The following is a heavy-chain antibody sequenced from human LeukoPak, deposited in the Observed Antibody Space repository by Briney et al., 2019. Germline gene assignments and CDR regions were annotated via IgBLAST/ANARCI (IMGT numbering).Heavy chain of an antibody. D-gene: IGHD3-16*01. CDR3: AASSGVTLGRF. CDR1: GGSISSGTHY. J-gene: IGHJ4*02. CDR2: IYYTGVT. Sequence: SETLSLTCAVSGGSISSGTHYYNWIRQHPGKGLEWIGYIYYTGVTSYNPSLKSRVTMSVDTSMNQVSLKLSSLTAADTAVYYCAASSGVTLGRFWGQGTLVTVSS. V-gene: IGHV4-31*11.